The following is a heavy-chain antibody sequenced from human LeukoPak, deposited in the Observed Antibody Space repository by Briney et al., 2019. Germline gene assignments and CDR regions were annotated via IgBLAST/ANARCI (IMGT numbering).Heavy chain of an antibody. CDR3: ARGQRGRFGYFDY. V-gene: IGHV1-46*01. Sequence: ASVKVSCKASGYTFTNYAINWVRQAPGQGLEWMGIINPSGGSTSYAQKFQGRVTMTRDMSTSTVYMELSSLRSEDTAVYYCARGQRGRFGYFDYWRQGTVHTVST. CDR1: GYTFTNYA. CDR2: INPSGGST. J-gene: IGHJ4*02. D-gene: IGHD3-16*01.